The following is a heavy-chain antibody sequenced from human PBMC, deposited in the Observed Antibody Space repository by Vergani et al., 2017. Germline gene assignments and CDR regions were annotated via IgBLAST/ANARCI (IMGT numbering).Heavy chain of an antibody. CDR3: ARDPLYSTTWPFLRLDMDV. Sequence: QVQLQESGPGLVRPSQTLSLTCTVSGRSVSSGSYYWSWFRQPAGKGLEWIGRFYTGGGTSYNPSLKSRVTISVDTSKNQFSLQLSSVTAADTAVYYCARDPLYSTTWPFLRLDMDVWGQGTTVTVSS. CDR1: GRSVSSGSYY. V-gene: IGHV4-61*02. J-gene: IGHJ6*02. CDR2: FYTGGGT. D-gene: IGHD6-13*01.